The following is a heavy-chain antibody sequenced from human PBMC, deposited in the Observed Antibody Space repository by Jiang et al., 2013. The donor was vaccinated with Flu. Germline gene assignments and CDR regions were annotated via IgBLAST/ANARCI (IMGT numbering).Heavy chain of an antibody. CDR3: ATHLRHGDAY. V-gene: IGHV4-34*01. J-gene: IGHJ4*02. Sequence: LLKPSETLSLTCAVYGGSFSGYYWSWIRQPPGKGLEWIGEINHSGSTNYNPSLKSRVTISVDTSKNQFSLKLSSVTAADTAVYYCATHLRHGDAYWGQGALVTVSS. D-gene: IGHD3-16*01. CDR2: INHSGST. CDR1: GGSFSGYY.